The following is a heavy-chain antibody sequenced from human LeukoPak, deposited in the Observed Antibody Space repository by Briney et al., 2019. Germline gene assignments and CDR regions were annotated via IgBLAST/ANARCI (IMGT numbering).Heavy chain of an antibody. CDR1: GGSISSGDYY. Sequence: PSETLSLTCTVSGGSISSGDYYWSWIRQPPGKGLEWIGYIYYSGSTYYNPSLKSRVTISVDTSKNQFSLKLSSVTAADTAVYYCARGGGYSYGYFKLDYWGQGTLVTVSS. CDR2: IYYSGST. J-gene: IGHJ4*02. CDR3: ARGGGYSYGYFKLDY. V-gene: IGHV4-30-4*08. D-gene: IGHD5-18*01.